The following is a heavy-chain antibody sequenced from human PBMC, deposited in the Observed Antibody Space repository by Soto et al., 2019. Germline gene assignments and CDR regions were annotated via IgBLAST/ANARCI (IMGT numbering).Heavy chain of an antibody. V-gene: IGHV1-18*04. J-gene: IGHJ5*02. Sequence: ASVKVSCKASGYTFTSYGISWVRQAPGQGLEWMGWISAYNGNTNYAQKLQGRVTMTTDTSTSTAYMELRSLRSDDTAVYYCSSDPYIVVVPAATGNWFGRWGQGTLVTVSS. CDR2: ISAYNGNT. CDR1: GYTFTSYG. D-gene: IGHD2-2*01. CDR3: SSDPYIVVVPAATGNWFGR.